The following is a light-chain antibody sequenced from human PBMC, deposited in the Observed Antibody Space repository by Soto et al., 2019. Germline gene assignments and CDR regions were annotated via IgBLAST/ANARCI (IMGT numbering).Light chain of an antibody. J-gene: IGKJ4*01. CDR1: QSVSSN. V-gene: IGKV3-15*01. CDR3: QQYNNWPPLT. Sequence: EIVMTQSPATLSVSPGERATLSCRARQSVSSNLARYQQKPGQAPRLLIYGASTRATGIPARFSGSGSGTEFPLTLSSLQSEDFAVYYCQQYNNWPPLTFGGGTKVEIK. CDR2: GAS.